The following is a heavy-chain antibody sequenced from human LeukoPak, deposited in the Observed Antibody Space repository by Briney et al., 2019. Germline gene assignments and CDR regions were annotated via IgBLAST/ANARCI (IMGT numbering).Heavy chain of an antibody. CDR1: GFTFTNAW. Sequence: PGGSLKLSCEASGFTFTNAWITWVRQAPGKGLEWVGRIKSKDDRETTDYAAPVKGRFFMSRDDSRATVFLQMYSLNADDTAVYCCATDLGLTMIRGVIVQWGLGALVTVSS. CDR3: ATDLGLTMIRGVIVQ. CDR2: IKSKDDRETT. J-gene: IGHJ4*02. V-gene: IGHV3-15*01. D-gene: IGHD3-10*01.